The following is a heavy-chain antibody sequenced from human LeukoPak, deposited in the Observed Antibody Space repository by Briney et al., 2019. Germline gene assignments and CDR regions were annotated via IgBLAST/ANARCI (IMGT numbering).Heavy chain of an antibody. V-gene: IGHV6-1*01. CDR1: GDSLSSSGVA. CDR2: TYCGSGCPN. CDR3: ARGRHSAFDY. J-gene: IGHJ4*02. Sequence: SQTLSLTCAISGDSLSSSGVAWNWIRQSPSRGLEWLGRTYCGSGCPNEYALSVKSRIVINADTSKNQFSLQLNSVTPEDTAFYYCARGRHSAFDYWGQGKLVTVSS. D-gene: IGHD2-2*01.